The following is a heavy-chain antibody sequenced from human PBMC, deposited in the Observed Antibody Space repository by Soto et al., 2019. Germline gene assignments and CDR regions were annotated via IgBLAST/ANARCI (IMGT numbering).Heavy chain of an antibody. CDR2: IYFSGST. V-gene: IGHV4-39*01. CDR3: ARPRTDYGMDV. Sequence: SGTLSLTCSFYRHSVPFFYSYWGWIRQPPGKGLEWIGNIYFSGSTYYNPSLKSRVTISVDTSKDQFSLKLTSVTAADTAVYYCARPRTDYGMDVWGQGTTVS. CDR1: RHSVPFFYSY. D-gene: IGHD2-21*02. J-gene: IGHJ6*02.